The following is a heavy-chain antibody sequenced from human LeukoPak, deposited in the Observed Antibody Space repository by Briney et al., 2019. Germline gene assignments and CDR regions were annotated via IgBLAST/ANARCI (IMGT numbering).Heavy chain of an antibody. CDR1: GYSISSGYY. V-gene: IGHV4-38-2*02. Sequence: PSETLSLTCTVSGYSISSGYYWGWIRQPPGKGLEWIGSIYHSGSTYYNPSLKSRVTISVDTSKNQFSLKLSSVTAADTAVYYCARGDMITFGGSIGDYWGQGTLVTVSS. D-gene: IGHD3-16*01. J-gene: IGHJ4*02. CDR3: ARGDMITFGGSIGDY. CDR2: IYHSGST.